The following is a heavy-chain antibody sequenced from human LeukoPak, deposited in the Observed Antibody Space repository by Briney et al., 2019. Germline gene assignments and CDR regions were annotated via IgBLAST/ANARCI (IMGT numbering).Heavy chain of an antibody. CDR3: ARQGGSGSSFYNGAFDI. D-gene: IGHD3-10*01. J-gene: IGHJ3*02. CDR2: INPNSGGT. CDR1: GYTFTGYY. Sequence: ASVTVSFKASGYTFTGYYMHWVRQAPGQGLEWMGWINPNSGGTNYAQKFQGRVTMTRDTSISTAYMELSRLRSDDTAVYYCARQGGSGSSFYNGAFDIWGQGTMVTVSS. V-gene: IGHV1-2*02.